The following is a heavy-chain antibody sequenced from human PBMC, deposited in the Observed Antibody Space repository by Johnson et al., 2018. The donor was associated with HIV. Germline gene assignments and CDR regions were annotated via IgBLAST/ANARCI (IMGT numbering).Heavy chain of an antibody. CDR3: ARDHAFDI. CDR1: GFTFSSYG. V-gene: IGHV3-30*19. CDR2: IWFDGSNK. J-gene: IGHJ3*02. Sequence: QVQLVESGGGVVQPGTSLRLSCEASGFTFSSYGMHWVRQAPGKGLEWAAVIWFDGSNKYYADSVKGRFTISRDNSKNTLYLQMNSLRAEDTAVYYCARDHAFDIWGQWTMVTVSS.